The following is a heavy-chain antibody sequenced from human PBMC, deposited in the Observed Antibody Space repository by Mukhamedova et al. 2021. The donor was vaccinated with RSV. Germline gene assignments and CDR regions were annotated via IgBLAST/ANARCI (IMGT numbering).Heavy chain of an antibody. Sequence: VSAISGSGGSTYYADSVKGRFTISRDNSKNTLYLQMNSLRAEDTAVYYCAKATLSSGWYDYYFDYWGQGTLGTVSS. V-gene: IGHV3-23*01. CDR2: ISGSGGST. D-gene: IGHD6-19*01. J-gene: IGHJ4*02. CDR3: AKATLSSGWYDYYFDY.